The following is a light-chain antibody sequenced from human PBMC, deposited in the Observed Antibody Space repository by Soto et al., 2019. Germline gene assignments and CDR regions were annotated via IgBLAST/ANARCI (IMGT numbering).Light chain of an antibody. Sequence: EIVLTQSPATLSLSPGERATLSCGASQSVSSSNLAWYQQKPGLAPRLLIYDASSRATGIPDRFSGSGSGTDFTLTISRLEPEDFAVYYCQQYGSSLGITFGQGTRLEIK. CDR1: QSVSSSN. V-gene: IGKV3D-20*01. CDR2: DAS. J-gene: IGKJ5*01. CDR3: QQYGSSLGIT.